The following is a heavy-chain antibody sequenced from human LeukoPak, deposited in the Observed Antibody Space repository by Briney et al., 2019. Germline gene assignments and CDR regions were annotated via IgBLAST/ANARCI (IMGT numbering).Heavy chain of an antibody. CDR2: IKSKTDGGTT. CDR1: GFTFSNAW. J-gene: IGHJ4*02. Sequence: PGGSLRLSCAASGFTFSNAWMSWVRQAPGKGLEWVGRIKSKTDGGTTDYAAPVKGRFTISRDDSKNTLYLQMNSLKTEDTAVYYCTTDRTLIMITLGGSKTQSPFDYWGQGTLVTVSS. D-gene: IGHD3-16*01. V-gene: IGHV3-15*01. CDR3: TTDRTLIMITLGGSKTQSPFDY.